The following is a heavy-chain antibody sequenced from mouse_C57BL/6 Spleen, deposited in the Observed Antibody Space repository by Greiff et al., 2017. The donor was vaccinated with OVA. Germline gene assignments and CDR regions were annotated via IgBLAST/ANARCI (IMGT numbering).Heavy chain of an antibody. V-gene: IGHV5-12*01. J-gene: IGHJ4*01. CDR1: GFTFSDYY. Sequence: EVKLVESGGGLVQPGGSLKLSCAASGFTFSDYYMHWVRQTPEKRLEWVAYISNGGGSIYYPDTVKGRFTISRDNAKNTLYLQMSRLKSEDTAMYYCARLGGTSLYAMDYWGQGTSVTVSS. CDR3: ARLGGTSLYAMDY. CDR2: ISNGGGSI. D-gene: IGHD2-14*01.